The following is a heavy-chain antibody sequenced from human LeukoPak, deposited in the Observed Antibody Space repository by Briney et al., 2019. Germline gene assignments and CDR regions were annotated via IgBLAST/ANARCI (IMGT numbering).Heavy chain of an antibody. J-gene: IGHJ6*03. CDR2: ISSSSTTI. CDR1: GFTFSSYG. CDR3: AREGKSRAAMVPYYYYYMDV. Sequence: GGSLRLSCAASGFTFSSYGMDWVRQAPGKGLEWVSYISSSSTTIYYADSVKGRFTISRDNSKNTLYLQMNSLRAEDTAVYYCAREGKSRAAMVPYYYYYMDVWGKGTTVTISS. V-gene: IGHV3-48*01. D-gene: IGHD5-18*01.